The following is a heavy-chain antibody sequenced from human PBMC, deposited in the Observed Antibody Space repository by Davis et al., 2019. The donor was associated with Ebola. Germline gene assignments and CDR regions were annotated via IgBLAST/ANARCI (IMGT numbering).Heavy chain of an antibody. CDR3: ARDKGDGDNWFDP. D-gene: IGHD3-16*01. J-gene: IGHJ5*02. Sequence: PGGSLRLSCAASGFTFSSYWMSWVRQAPGKGLEWVSAISGSGGSTYYAASVKGRFTISRDNAKNSLYLQMNSLRDEDTAVYYCARDKGDGDNWFDPWGQGTLVTVSS. CDR2: ISGSGGST. V-gene: IGHV3-23*01. CDR1: GFTFSSYW.